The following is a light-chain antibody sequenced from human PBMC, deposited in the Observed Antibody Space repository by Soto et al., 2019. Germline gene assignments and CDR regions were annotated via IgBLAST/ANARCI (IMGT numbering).Light chain of an antibody. CDR1: SSNIGAGFD. CDR3: QAYDSSLSGYV. Sequence: KRVTISCTGSSSNIGAGFDVHWYQHLPGTAPKLLIHGNTNRPSGVPDRFSGSKSGTSASLAITGLQTEDEAEYYCQAYDSSLSGYVFGTGTKVTVL. CDR2: GNT. J-gene: IGLJ1*01. V-gene: IGLV1-40*01.